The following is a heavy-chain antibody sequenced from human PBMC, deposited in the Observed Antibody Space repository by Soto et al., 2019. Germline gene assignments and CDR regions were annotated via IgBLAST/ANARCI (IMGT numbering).Heavy chain of an antibody. Sequence: ASVKVSCKASGYTFTSYGSSWVRQAPGQGLEWMGWISAYNGNTNYAQKLQGRVTMTTDTSTSTAYMELRSLRSDDTAVYYCAREGQAYCGGDCYSDAFDIWGQGTMVTVSS. V-gene: IGHV1-18*01. J-gene: IGHJ3*02. CDR3: AREGQAYCGGDCYSDAFDI. D-gene: IGHD2-21*01. CDR1: GYTFTSYG. CDR2: ISAYNGNT.